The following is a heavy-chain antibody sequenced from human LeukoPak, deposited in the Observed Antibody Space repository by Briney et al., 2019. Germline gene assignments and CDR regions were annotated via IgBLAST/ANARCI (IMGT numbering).Heavy chain of an antibody. CDR3: ARLDYYYYYMDV. V-gene: IGHV4-39*07. CDR2: IYYSGST. CDR1: GGSISSSSYY. Sequence: PSETLSLTCIVSGGSISSSSYYWGWIRQPPGKGLEWIGSIYYSGSTYYNPSLKSRVTISVDTSKNQFSLKLSSVTAADTAVYYCARLDYYYYYMDVWGKGTTVTVSS. J-gene: IGHJ6*03.